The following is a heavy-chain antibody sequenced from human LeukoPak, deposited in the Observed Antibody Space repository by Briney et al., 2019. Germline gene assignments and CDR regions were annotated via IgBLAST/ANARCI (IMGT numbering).Heavy chain of an antibody. CDR1: GGSISGFV. D-gene: IGHD6-19*01. V-gene: IGHV4-59*08. CDR3: ARLAKREQWLAYYFDY. J-gene: IGHJ4*02. Sequence: SETLSLTCTVSGGSISGFVWSWIRQPPGEGLDYIGFIYDTGTTNYNPLLKSRVTLSVDTSKNQFSLKLNSVTAADTAVYHCARLAKREQWLAYYFDYWGQGALVTVSS. CDR2: IYDTGTT.